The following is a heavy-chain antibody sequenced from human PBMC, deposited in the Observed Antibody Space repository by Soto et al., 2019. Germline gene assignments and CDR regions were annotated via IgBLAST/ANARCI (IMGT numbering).Heavy chain of an antibody. J-gene: IGHJ4*02. D-gene: IGHD6-19*01. CDR3: ARFIAVALDY. V-gene: IGHV4-61*01. CDR2: IYYSGST. Sequence: SETLSLTCTVSGGSVSSGSYYWSWIRQPPGKGLEWIGYIYYSGSTNYNPSLKSRVTISVDTSKNQFSLKLSSVTAADTAVYYCARFIAVALDYWGQGTLVTVSS. CDR1: GGSVSSGSYY.